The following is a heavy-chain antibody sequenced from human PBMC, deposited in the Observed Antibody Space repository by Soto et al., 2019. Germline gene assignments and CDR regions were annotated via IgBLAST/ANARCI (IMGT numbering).Heavy chain of an antibody. V-gene: IGHV3-33*01. J-gene: IGHJ6*03. CDR3: ARDGYQLQPKINRVYYYYYYYMDV. CDR1: GFTFSSYG. Sequence: GGSLRLSCAASGFTFSSYGMHWVRQAPGKGLEWVAVIWYDGSNKYYADSVKGRFTISRDNSKNTLYLQMNSLRAEDTAVYYCARDGYQLQPKINRVYYYYYYYMDVWGKGTTVTVSS. CDR2: IWYDGSNK. D-gene: IGHD2-2*01.